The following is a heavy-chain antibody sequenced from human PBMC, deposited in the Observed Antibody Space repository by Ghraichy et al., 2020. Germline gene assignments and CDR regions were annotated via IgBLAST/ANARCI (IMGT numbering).Heavy chain of an antibody. CDR3: ARSLLGEDEYYYYGMDV. V-gene: IGHV4-39*01. D-gene: IGHD3-16*01. Sequence: SETLSLTCTVSGGSISSSSYYWGWIRQPPGKGLEWIVSIYYSGTTYYNPSLKSRVTISVATTKNQFSLKLSSVTAADTAVYYCARSLLGEDEYYYYGMDVWGQGTTVTVS. CDR2: IYYSGTT. J-gene: IGHJ6*02. CDR1: GGSISSSSYY.